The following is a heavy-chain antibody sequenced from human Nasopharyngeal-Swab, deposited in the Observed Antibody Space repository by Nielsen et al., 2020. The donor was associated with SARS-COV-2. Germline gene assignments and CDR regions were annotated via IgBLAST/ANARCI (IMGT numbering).Heavy chain of an antibody. CDR3: ARDREYFQH. Sequence: WVRQPPGQGLEWMGGIIPIFGTANYAQKFQGRVTITADESTSTAYMELSSLRSEDTAVYYCARDREYFQHWGQGTLVTVSS. V-gene: IGHV1-69*01. J-gene: IGHJ1*01. CDR2: IIPIFGTA.